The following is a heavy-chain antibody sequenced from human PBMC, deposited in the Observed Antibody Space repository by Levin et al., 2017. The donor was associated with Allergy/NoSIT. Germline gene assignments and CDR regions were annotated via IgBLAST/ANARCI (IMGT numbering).Heavy chain of an antibody. Sequence: SETLSLTCSVSGGSISTNYWSWIRQPPGKGLEWIGNIGNIYHSGRTNYNPSLKSRVTISADTSRNQFSLKLSSVTAADTAIYYCARHRDAYHSFDCWGQGTLVTVSS. V-gene: IGHV4-59*08. J-gene: IGHJ4*02. D-gene: IGHD1-14*01. CDR2: IGNIYHSGRT. CDR3: ARHRDAYHSFDC. CDR1: GGSISTNY.